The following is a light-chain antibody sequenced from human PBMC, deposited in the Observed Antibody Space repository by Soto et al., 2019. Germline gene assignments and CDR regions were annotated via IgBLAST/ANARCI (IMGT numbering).Light chain of an antibody. CDR2: SAS. CDR3: QKYNRAPFT. CDR1: RGISND. V-gene: IGKV1-27*01. J-gene: IGKJ4*01. Sequence: DIQMTQSPSSLSASVGDRVTITCRASRGISNDLAWYQQKPGKVPKLLIHSASILHSGVPSRFSGRGSGTDFTLTISSLQPEDGASYYCQKYNRAPFTFGGGTKVEIK.